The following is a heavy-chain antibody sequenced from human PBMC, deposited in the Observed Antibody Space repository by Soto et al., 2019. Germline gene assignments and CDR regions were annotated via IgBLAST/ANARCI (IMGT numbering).Heavy chain of an antibody. CDR3: ARDGAYQLLLSELYFVY. CDR1: GYTFTSYG. CDR2: ISAYNGNT. V-gene: IGHV1-18*04. J-gene: IGHJ4*02. Sequence: QVQLVQSGAEVKKPGASVKVSCKASGYTFTSYGISWVRQAPGQGLEWMGWISAYNGNTNYAQKLQGRVTMTTDTSTSTAYMELRSLRSHDTAVYYCARDGAYQLLLSELYFVYWGQGTLVTVSS. D-gene: IGHD2-2*01.